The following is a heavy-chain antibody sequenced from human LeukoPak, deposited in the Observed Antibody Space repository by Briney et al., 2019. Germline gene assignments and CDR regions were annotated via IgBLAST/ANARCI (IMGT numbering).Heavy chain of an antibody. CDR1: GFTFSSFW. CDR3: AREPRIVGATTVDY. V-gene: IGHV3-7*01. CDR2: IKQDGSEK. Sequence: GGSLRLSCAASGFTFSSFWMSWVRQAPGKGLEWVANIKQDGSEKCYVDSVKGRFTISRDNAKNSLYLQMNSLRAEDTAVYYCAREPRIVGATTVDYWGQGTLVTVSS. J-gene: IGHJ4*02. D-gene: IGHD1-26*01.